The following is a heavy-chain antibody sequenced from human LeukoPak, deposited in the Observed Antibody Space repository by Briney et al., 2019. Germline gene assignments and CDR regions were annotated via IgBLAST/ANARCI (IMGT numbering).Heavy chain of an antibody. Sequence: SETLSLTCTVSGGSISSSSYYWGWIRQPPGKGLEWIGSIYYSGSTYYNPSLKSRVTISVDTSKNQFSLKLSSVTAADTAVYYCARADLRWLQTFDYWGQGTLVTVSS. V-gene: IGHV4-39*01. CDR2: IYYSGST. D-gene: IGHD5-24*01. J-gene: IGHJ4*02. CDR3: ARADLRWLQTFDY. CDR1: GGSISSSSYY.